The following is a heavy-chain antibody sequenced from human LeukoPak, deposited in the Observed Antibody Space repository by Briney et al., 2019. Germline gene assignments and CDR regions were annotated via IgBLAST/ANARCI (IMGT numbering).Heavy chain of an antibody. CDR1: GFTFSTYS. J-gene: IGHJ4*02. D-gene: IGHD6-19*01. Sequence: WGSLRLSCAASGFTFSTYSMNWVRQAPGKGLEWVSYIRSGTTTIYYADSVKGRFIISRGNAKNSVYLQMNSLRVEDTAVYYCARDKGSSGWPIFDYWGQGTLVTVSS. CDR3: ARDKGSSGWPIFDY. V-gene: IGHV3-48*01. CDR2: IRSGTTTI.